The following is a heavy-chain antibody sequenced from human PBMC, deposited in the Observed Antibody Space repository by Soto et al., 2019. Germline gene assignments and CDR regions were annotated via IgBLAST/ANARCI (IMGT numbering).Heavy chain of an antibody. V-gene: IGHV4-59*01. CDR2: VFYGGT. CDR1: GRTMSSNY. CDR3: ASYRGYLYYES. J-gene: IGHJ4*02. Sequence: PSETLSLTCSVSGRTMSSNYWSLIRQAPDKGLEWLGYVFYGGTDYNPSLGGRVSMSVETSKSQFSLKLTSVTVADTAVYYCASYRGYLYYESWGPGSLVTVSS. D-gene: IGHD1-1*01.